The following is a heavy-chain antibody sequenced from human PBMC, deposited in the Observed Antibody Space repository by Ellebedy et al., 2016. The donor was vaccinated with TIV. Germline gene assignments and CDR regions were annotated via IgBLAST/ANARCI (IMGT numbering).Heavy chain of an antibody. CDR3: AKGRGGGSDTSAPRYYFDY. J-gene: IGHJ4*02. CDR2: ISGSGGST. Sequence: GESLKISCAASGFTFTSYAMTWVRQAPGKGLEWVSAISGSGGSTYYADSVQGRFTISRDNSKNTLYLQMNSLRAEDTAVYYCAKGRGGGSDTSAPRYYFDYWGLGTLVTVSS. CDR1: GFTFTSYA. V-gene: IGHV3-23*01. D-gene: IGHD3-22*01.